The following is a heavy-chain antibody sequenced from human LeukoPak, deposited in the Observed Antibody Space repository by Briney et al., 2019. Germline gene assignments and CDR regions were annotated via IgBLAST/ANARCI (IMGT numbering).Heavy chain of an antibody. D-gene: IGHD1-26*01. Sequence: GGSLRLSWAASGFTFSSYWMSWVRQAPGKGLEWVANIKQDGSEKYYVDSVKGRFTISRDNAKNSLYLQMNSLRAEDTAVYYCAREDTEAGGSYYYYYGMDVWGQGTTVTVSS. CDR2: IKQDGSEK. CDR3: AREDTEAGGSYYYYYGMDV. CDR1: GFTFSSYW. V-gene: IGHV3-7*01. J-gene: IGHJ6*02.